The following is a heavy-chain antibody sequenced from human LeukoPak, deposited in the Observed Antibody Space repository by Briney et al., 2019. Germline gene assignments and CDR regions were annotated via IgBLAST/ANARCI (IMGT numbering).Heavy chain of an antibody. CDR3: AKGKWGDYYPHDAFDI. J-gene: IGHJ3*02. V-gene: IGHV3-30*18. CDR1: GFTFSNYG. D-gene: IGHD3-10*01. Sequence: GGSLRLSCAASGFTFSNYGMYWVRQAPGKGLEWVAVISSDGSNKYYEDSVKGPFTISRDNSKNTLNMQMNSLRVEDTAVYFCAKGKWGDYYPHDAFDIWGQGTMVTVSS. CDR2: ISSDGSNK.